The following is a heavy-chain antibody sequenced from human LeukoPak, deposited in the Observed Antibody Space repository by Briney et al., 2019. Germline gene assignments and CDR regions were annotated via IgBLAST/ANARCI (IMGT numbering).Heavy chain of an antibody. CDR2: ISSSGGTI. J-gene: IGHJ6*02. Sequence: GGSLRLSCAASGFTFSDNYMTWIRQAPGKGLEWVSYISSSGGTIYYGDSVEGRFTISRDNAKNSLYLQVNSLRAEDAAVYYCARAEKKSRFGELYYYYYDMDVWGQGTTVTVSS. V-gene: IGHV3-11*01. CDR3: ARAEKKSRFGELYYYYYDMDV. D-gene: IGHD3-10*01. CDR1: GFTFSDNY.